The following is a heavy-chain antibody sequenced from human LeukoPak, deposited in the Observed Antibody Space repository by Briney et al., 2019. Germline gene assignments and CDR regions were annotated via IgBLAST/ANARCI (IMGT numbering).Heavy chain of an antibody. CDR3: AKDSIQGDTALDY. J-gene: IGHJ4*02. Sequence: GGSLRLSCAASGFTFSNYGMHWVRQAPGNGLEWVAFTRFDGSIKYYADSVKGRFTISRDNSKNTLYLQMSSLRAEDTAVFYCAKDSIQGDTALDYWGQGTPVTVSS. V-gene: IGHV3-30*02. CDR2: TRFDGSIK. CDR1: GFTFSNYG. D-gene: IGHD5-18*01.